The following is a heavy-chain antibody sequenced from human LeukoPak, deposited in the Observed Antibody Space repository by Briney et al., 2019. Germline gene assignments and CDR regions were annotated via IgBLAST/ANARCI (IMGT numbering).Heavy chain of an antibody. CDR3: ARGTGIAARRGIFDY. D-gene: IGHD6-6*01. J-gene: IGHJ4*02. V-gene: IGHV1-69*13. CDR1: GGTFSSYA. CDR2: IIPIFGTA. Sequence: SVKVSCKASGGTFSSYAISWVRQAPGQGLEWMGGIIPIFGTANYAQKFQGRVTITADESTSTAYMELSSLRSEDTAVYYCARGTGIAARRGIFDYWGQGTLVTVSS.